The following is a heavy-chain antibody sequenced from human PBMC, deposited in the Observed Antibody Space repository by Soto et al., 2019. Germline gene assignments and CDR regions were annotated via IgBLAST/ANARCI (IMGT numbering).Heavy chain of an antibody. Sequence: QVQLVESGGGVVQPGRSLRLSCAASGFTFSSYGMHWVRQAPGKGLEWVAVISYDGSNKYYADSVKGRFTISRDNSKNTLYLQMNSLRAEDTAVYYCAKDQGYSGYQKSYYYHGMDVWGQGTTVTVSS. CDR3: AKDQGYSGYQKSYYYHGMDV. CDR2: ISYDGSNK. CDR1: GFTFSSYG. D-gene: IGHD5-12*01. J-gene: IGHJ6*02. V-gene: IGHV3-30*18.